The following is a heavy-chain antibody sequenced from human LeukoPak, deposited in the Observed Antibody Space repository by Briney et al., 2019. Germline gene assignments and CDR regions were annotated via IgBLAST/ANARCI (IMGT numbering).Heavy chain of an antibody. CDR1: GFTFSSYG. CDR3: AKDTCGGDCALFDY. D-gene: IGHD2-21*02. V-gene: IGHV3-30*18. CDR2: ISYDGSNK. J-gene: IGHJ4*02. Sequence: GGSLRLSCAASGFTFSSYGMHWVRRAPGKGLEWVAVISYDGSNKYYADSVKGRFTISRDNSKNTLYLQMNSLRAEDTAVYYCAKDTCGGDCALFDYWGQGTLVTVSS.